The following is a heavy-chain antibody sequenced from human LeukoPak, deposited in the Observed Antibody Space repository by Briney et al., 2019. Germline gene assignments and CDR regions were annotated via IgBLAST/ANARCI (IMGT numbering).Heavy chain of an antibody. V-gene: IGHV3-30*18. CDR1: GFTFSSYG. J-gene: IGHJ6*02. CDR3: AKDVRQLVYYYYYGMDV. CDR2: ISYDGSNK. D-gene: IGHD6-13*01. Sequence: GGSLRLSCAASGFTFSSYGMHWVRQAPGKGLEWVAVISYDGSNKCYADSVKGRFTISRDNSKNTLYLQMNGLRAEDTAVYYCAKDVRQLVYYYYYGMDVWGQGTTVTVSS.